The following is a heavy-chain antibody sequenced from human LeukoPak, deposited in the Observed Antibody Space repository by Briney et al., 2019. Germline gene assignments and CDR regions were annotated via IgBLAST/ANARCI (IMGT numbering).Heavy chain of an antibody. Sequence: SETLSLTCGVSVGSNSNTNWWSWVRQPPGQGLEWIGEISLTGLTHYNPSLESRVTASLDKTKNQLSLNLTSVTAAHTAVYYCSRENGAFSPFGYWGQGSLVTVLS. CDR2: ISLTGLT. J-gene: IGHJ4*02. D-gene: IGHD2-8*01. V-gene: IGHV4-4*02. CDR3: SRENGAFSPFGY. CDR1: VGSNSNTNW.